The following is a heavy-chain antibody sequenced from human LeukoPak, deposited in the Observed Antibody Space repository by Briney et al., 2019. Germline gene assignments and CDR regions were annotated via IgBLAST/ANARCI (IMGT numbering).Heavy chain of an antibody. D-gene: IGHD5-18*01. V-gene: IGHV3-7*01. CDR2: IKQDGSEK. Sequence: GGSLRLSCAASGFTFSSYSMSWVRQAPGKGLEWVANIKQDGSEKYYVDSVKGRFTISRDNAKSSLYLQMNSLRAEDTAVYYCARVGRGYSYGYWGQGTLVTVSS. CDR3: ARVGRGYSYGY. CDR1: GFTFSSYS. J-gene: IGHJ4*02.